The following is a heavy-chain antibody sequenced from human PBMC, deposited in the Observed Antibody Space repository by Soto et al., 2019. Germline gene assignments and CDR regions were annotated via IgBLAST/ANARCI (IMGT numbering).Heavy chain of an antibody. CDR2: FYHGGST. V-gene: IGHV4-38-2*01. D-gene: IGHD3-22*01. CDR3: ARVGPWVPYYYDSSPYTFQNWFDP. J-gene: IGHJ5*02. Sequence: PSETLSLTCAVPGYSISSGYYWGWLRQPPGKGLEWIGSFYHGGSTYYNPSLNSRVTLSIDMTNNHVSLILNSVTAADTAVYYCARVGPWVPYYYDSSPYTFQNWFDPWGQGTLVTVSS. CDR1: GYSISSGYY.